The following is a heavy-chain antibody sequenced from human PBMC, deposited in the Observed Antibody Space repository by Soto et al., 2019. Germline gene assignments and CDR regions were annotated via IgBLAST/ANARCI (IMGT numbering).Heavy chain of an antibody. V-gene: IGHV4-59*08. J-gene: IGHJ3*02. CDR3: ARRYEEDAFDI. D-gene: IGHD1-1*01. Sequence: QVQLQESGPGLVKPSETLSLTCTGSGGSISSYYCSWIRQPPGKGLEWIGYIYYSGSTNYNPSLKSRVTISVDTSKNQVSLKLSSVTAADTAVYYCARRYEEDAFDIWGQGTMVTVSS. CDR1: GGSISSYY. CDR2: IYYSGST.